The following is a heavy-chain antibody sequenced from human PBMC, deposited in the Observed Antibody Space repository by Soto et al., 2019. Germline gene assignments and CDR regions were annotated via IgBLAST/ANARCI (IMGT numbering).Heavy chain of an antibody. V-gene: IGHV3-74*01. J-gene: IGHJ4*02. CDR2: INSDGSST. D-gene: IGHD3-22*01. Sequence: EVQLVESGGGLVQPGGSLRLSCAASGFTFSSYWMHWVRQAPGKGLVWVSRINSDGSSTSYADSVKGRFTISRDNAKNTLYLQMNSLRAEDTAVYYCARGYYYDSSGYRLFDYWGQGTLVTVSS. CDR1: GFTFSSYW. CDR3: ARGYYYDSSGYRLFDY.